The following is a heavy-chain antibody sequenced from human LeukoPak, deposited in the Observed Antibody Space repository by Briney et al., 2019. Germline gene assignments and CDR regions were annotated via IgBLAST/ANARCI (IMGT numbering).Heavy chain of an antibody. CDR3: AKDSFVRDIYRFFDWSFDG. D-gene: IGHD3-9*01. J-gene: IGHJ4*02. Sequence: GGSLRLSCAASGFTFSSYWMSWVRQAPGKGLEWVANIKQDGSEKYYVDSVKGRFTISRDNSRNTVHLQMNSLRAEDTAVYYCAKDSFVRDIYRFFDWSFDGWGQGTLVTVSS. CDR2: IKQDGSEK. V-gene: IGHV3-7*01. CDR1: GFTFSSYW.